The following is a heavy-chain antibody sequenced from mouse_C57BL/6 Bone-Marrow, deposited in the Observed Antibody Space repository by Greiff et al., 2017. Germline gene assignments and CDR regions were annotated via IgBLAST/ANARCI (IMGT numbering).Heavy chain of an antibody. D-gene: IGHD1-1*01. J-gene: IGHJ3*01. Sequence: EVQLQQSGAELVRPGASVKLSCTASGFNIKDDYMHWVKQRPEQGLEWIGWIDPENGDTEYASKFQGKATITADTSSNTAYLQLSSLTSEDTAGYYCTGVLLRYWFAYWGQGTLVTVSA. CDR3: TGVLLRYWFAY. V-gene: IGHV14-4*01. CDR1: GFNIKDDY. CDR2: IDPENGDT.